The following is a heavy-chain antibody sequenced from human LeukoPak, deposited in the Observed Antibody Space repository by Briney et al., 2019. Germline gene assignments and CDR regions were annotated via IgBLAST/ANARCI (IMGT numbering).Heavy chain of an antibody. J-gene: IGHJ6*03. CDR1: GYTFTSYG. CDR3: ARGPGTKDYYYYYYMDV. Sequence: GASVKVSCKASGYTFTSYGISWVRQAPGQGLEWMGWISAYNGNTNYAQKLQGRVTMTTDTSTSTAYMELRSLRSDDTAVYYCARGPGTKDYYYYYYMDVWGKGTTVTISS. V-gene: IGHV1-18*01. D-gene: IGHD1-14*01. CDR2: ISAYNGNT.